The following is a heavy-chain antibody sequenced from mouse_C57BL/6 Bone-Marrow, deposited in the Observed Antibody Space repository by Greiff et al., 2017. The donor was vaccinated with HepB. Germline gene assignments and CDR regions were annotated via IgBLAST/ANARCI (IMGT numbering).Heavy chain of an antibody. D-gene: IGHD1-1*01. CDR3: ARDGYYGSSSFAY. V-gene: IGHV5-16*01. J-gene: IGHJ3*01. CDR1: GFTFSDYY. Sequence: EVQLVESEGGLVQPGSSMKLSCTASGFTFSDYYMAWVRQVPEKGLEWVANINYDGSSTYYLDSLKSRFIISRDNAKNILYLQMSSLKSEDTATYYCARDGYYGSSSFAYWGQGTLVTVSA. CDR2: INYDGSST.